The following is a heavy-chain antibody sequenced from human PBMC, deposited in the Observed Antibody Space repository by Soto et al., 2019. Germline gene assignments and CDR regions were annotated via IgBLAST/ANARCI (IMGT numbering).Heavy chain of an antibody. D-gene: IGHD2-15*01. V-gene: IGHV3-30-3*01. CDR1: GFTFSSYA. Sequence: QVQLVESGGGVVQPGRSLRLSCAASGFTFSSYAMHWVRQAPGKGLEWVAVISYDGSNKYYAESVKGRFTISRDNSKNTLYLQMNSLRAEDTAVYYCARHCSGGSCYSDVDYYGMDVWGQETTDPVSS. CDR3: ARHCSGGSCYSDVDYYGMDV. J-gene: IGHJ6*02. CDR2: ISYDGSNK.